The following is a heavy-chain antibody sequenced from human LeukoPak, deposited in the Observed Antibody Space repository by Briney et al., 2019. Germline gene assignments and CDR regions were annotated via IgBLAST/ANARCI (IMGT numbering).Heavy chain of an antibody. CDR3: VRDLGISGWYAPPLGYFDS. CDR2: IIPIFGTA. D-gene: IGHD6-19*01. V-gene: IGHV1-69*01. CDR1: GGTFSSYA. Sequence: GSSVKVSCKASGGTFSSYAISWVRQAPGQGLEWMGGIIPIFGTANYAQKFQGRVTITADESTSTAYMELSRLKSDDTAVYYCVRDLGISGWYAPPLGYFDSWGQGTLVTVSS. J-gene: IGHJ4*02.